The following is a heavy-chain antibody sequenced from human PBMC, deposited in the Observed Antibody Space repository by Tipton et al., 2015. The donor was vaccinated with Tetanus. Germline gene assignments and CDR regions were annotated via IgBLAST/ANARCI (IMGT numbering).Heavy chain of an antibody. CDR2: IFYSGST. Sequence: TLSLTCTVSGGSISSSYWNWIRQPPGKGLEWIGYIFYSGSTNYNPSLKSRVTISVDTARNQFSLKLTSVSAADTALYYCARGPAFCGDDCPSRGGVFDVWSPGTLITVSS. V-gene: IGHV4-59*01. CDR1: GGSISSSY. D-gene: IGHD2-21*02. J-gene: IGHJ3*01. CDR3: ARGPAFCGDDCPSRGGVFDV.